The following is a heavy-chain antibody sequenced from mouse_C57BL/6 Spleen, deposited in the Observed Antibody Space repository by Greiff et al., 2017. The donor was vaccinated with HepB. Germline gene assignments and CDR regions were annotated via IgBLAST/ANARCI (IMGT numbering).Heavy chain of an antibody. Sequence: DVMLVESGGGLVKPGGSLKLSCAASGFTFSSYAMSWVRQTPEKRLEWVATISDGGSYTYYPDNVKGRFTISRDNAKNNLYLQMSHLKSEDTAMYYWARARSELGRGFAYWGQGTLVTVSA. V-gene: IGHV5-4*03. J-gene: IGHJ3*01. CDR2: ISDGGSYT. D-gene: IGHD4-1*01. CDR1: GFTFSSYA. CDR3: ARARSELGRGFAY.